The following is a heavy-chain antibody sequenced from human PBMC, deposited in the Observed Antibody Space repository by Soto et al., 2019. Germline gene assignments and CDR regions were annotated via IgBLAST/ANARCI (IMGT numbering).Heavy chain of an antibody. V-gene: IGHV3-7*05. CDR1: GFTFSSYW. CDR2: IKQDGSEK. CDR3: ARDAVVVVAATQNYYYYYGMDV. J-gene: IGHJ6*02. D-gene: IGHD2-15*01. Sequence: EVQLVESGGGLVQPGGSLRLSCAASGFTFSSYWMSWVRQAPGKGLEWVANIKQDGSEKYYVDSVKGRFTISRDNAKNSLYLQMNSLRAEDTAVYYCARDAVVVVAATQNYYYYYGMDVWGQGTTVTVSS.